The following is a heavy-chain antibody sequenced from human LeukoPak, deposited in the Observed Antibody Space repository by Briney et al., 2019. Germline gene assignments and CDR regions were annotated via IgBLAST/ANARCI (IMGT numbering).Heavy chain of an antibody. CDR2: ISSSGTYI. D-gene: IGHD3-22*01. J-gene: IGHJ3*01. Sequence: GGSLRLSCAASGFTFSSYSMNWVRQAPGKGLEWVSSISSSGTYIYYADSVKGRFTISRDNAKNALYLQRNILRAEDAAVYYCAKVTLEYYDPSGYYYHSDAFDVSGQGTMVTASA. V-gene: IGHV3-21*01. CDR3: AKVTLEYYDPSGYYYHSDAFDV. CDR1: GFTFSSYS.